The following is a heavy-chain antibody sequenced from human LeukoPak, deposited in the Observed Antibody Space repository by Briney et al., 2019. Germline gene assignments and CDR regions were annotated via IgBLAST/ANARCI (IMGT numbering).Heavy chain of an antibody. V-gene: IGHV3-7*01. D-gene: IGHD5-12*01. J-gene: IGHJ6*03. CDR3: ARQATADYYYYYMDV. CDR1: GFTFSSYW. CDR2: IKQDGSEK. Sequence: PGGSLRLSCAASGFTFSSYWMSWVRQAPGKGVEWVANIKQDGSEKYYVDSVKGRFTISRDNAKNSLYLQMNSLRAEDTAVYYCARQATADYYYYYMDVWGKGTTVTVSS.